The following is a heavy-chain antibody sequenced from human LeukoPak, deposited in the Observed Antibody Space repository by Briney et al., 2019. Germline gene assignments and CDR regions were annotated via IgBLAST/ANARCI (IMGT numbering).Heavy chain of an antibody. D-gene: IGHD2-8*02. CDR1: GSPISSHY. J-gene: IGHJ4*02. CDR3: ARDTGLDFDY. V-gene: IGHV4-59*11. Sequence: SETLSLTCTVSGSPISSHYWTWIRKPPGKGLEWIGYIHYSGSTNYSPSLESRVTISIGTSKNHFSLKLTSVTAADTAVYYCARDTGLDFDYWGQGALVTVSS. CDR2: IHYSGST.